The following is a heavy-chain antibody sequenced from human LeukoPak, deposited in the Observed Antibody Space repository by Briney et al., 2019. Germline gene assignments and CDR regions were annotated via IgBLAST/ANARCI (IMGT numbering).Heavy chain of an antibody. CDR3: AREAALVGWGLSY. CDR2: IWYDGSNK. Sequence: HPGGSLRLSCAASGFTFSSYGMHWVRQAPGKGLEWVAVIWYDGSNKYYADSVKGRFTISRDNSKNTLYLQMNSLRAEDTAVYYCAREAALVGWGLSYWGQGTLVTVSS. CDR1: GFTFSSYG. J-gene: IGHJ4*02. D-gene: IGHD2-15*01. V-gene: IGHV3-33*01.